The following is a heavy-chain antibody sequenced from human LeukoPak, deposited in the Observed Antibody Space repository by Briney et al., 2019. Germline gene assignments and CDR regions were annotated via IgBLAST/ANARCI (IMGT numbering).Heavy chain of an antibody. CDR3: ARDNAPADSSTSSLHFDY. CDR2: INPIGGST. J-gene: IGHJ4*02. D-gene: IGHD3-22*01. CDR1: GYTFTSYY. Sequence: ASVKVSCKASGYTFTSYYMHWVRQAPGQGLEWMGIINPIGGSTSYAQKFQGRVTMTRDTSTSTVYMELSSLRSEDTAVYYCARDNAPADSSTSSLHFDYWGQGTLVTVSS. V-gene: IGHV1-46*01.